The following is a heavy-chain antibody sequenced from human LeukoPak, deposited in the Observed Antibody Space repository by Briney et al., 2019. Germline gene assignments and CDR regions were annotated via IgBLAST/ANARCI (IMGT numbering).Heavy chain of an antibody. J-gene: IGHJ3*02. D-gene: IGHD6-13*01. CDR3: ARGIYSSDAFDI. Sequence: SETLSLTCTVSGGSISSYYWNWIRQPPGKGLECIGYIYYSGSTNYNPSLKSRVTMSIGTSKNQFSLKLSSVTAADTAVYYCARGIYSSDAFDIWGQGTMVTVSS. V-gene: IGHV4-59*01. CDR2: IYYSGST. CDR1: GGSISSYY.